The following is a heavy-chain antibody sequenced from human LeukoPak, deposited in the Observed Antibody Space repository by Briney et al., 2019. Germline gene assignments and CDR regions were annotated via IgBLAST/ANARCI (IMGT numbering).Heavy chain of an antibody. CDR2: IYTSGST. J-gene: IGHJ1*01. Sequence: SETLSLTCAVYGGSFSGYYWSWIRQPAGKGLEWIGRIYTSGSTNYNPSLKSRVTMSVDTSKNQFSLKLSSVTAADTAVYYCARVDSSGYYGGNFEYFQHWGQGTLVTVSS. CDR3: ARVDSSGYYGGNFEYFQH. CDR1: GGSFSGYY. V-gene: IGHV4-59*10. D-gene: IGHD3-22*01.